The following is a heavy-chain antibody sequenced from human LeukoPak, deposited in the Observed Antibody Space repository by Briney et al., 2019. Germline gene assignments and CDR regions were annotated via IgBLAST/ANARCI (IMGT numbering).Heavy chain of an antibody. CDR1: GFTFSSYA. V-gene: IGHV3-23*01. J-gene: IGHJ5*02. D-gene: IGHD6-13*01. Sequence: GGSLRLSCAASGFTFSSYAMSWVRQAPGKGLEWVSAISGSGGSTYYADSVKGRFTISRDNSKNTLYLQMNSLRPEGTAVYYCARAHSLGAAAANHWGQGTLVTVSS. CDR3: ARAHSLGAAAANH. CDR2: ISGSGGST.